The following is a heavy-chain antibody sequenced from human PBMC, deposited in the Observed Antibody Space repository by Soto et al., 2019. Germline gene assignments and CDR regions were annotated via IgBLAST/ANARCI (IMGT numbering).Heavy chain of an antibody. V-gene: IGHV4-39*02. CDR3: AREMVRGVIITGGSGDYFDY. CDR2: IYYSGST. Sequence: SETLSLTCTVSGGSISSSSYYWGWIRQPPGKGLEWIGSIYYSGSTYYNPSLKSRVTISVDTSKNQFSLKLSSVTAADTAVYYCAREMVRGVIITGGSGDYFDYWGQGTLVTVSS. J-gene: IGHJ4*02. D-gene: IGHD3-10*01. CDR1: GGSISSSSYY.